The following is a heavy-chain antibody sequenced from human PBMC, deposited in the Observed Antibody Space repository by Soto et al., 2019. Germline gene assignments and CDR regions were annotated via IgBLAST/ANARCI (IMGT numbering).Heavy chain of an antibody. CDR2: VYHTERT. D-gene: IGHD3-3*01. CDR3: ARDFAYFDS. CDR1: GGSFKSGSYS. Sequence: SETLSLTCTVSGGSFKSGSYSWSWIRQPPGKGLEWIGYVYHTERTSYNPSLKSRVSISMDTSKNQFSLNLDSVTAADTAVYFCARDFAYFDSWGQGTLVTVSS. V-gene: IGHV4-61*01. J-gene: IGHJ4*02.